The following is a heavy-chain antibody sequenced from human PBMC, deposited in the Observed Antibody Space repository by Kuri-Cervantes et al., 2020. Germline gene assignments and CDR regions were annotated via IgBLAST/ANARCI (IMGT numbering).Heavy chain of an antibody. CDR3: ARGSGYNYYYYYGMDV. D-gene: IGHD5-24*01. J-gene: IGHJ6*02. CDR2: INHSGST. V-gene: IGHV4-34*01. Sequence: ESLKISCAVYGGSFSSYYWSWIRQPPGKGLEWIGEINHSGSTNYNPSLKSRVTISDDTSKNQFSLKLSSVTAADTAVYYCARGSGYNYYYYYGMDVWGQGTTVTVSS. CDR1: GGSFSSYY.